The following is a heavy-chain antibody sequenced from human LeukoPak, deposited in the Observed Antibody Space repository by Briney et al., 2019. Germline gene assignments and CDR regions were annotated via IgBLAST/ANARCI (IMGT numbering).Heavy chain of an antibody. CDR1: GFTFSSYW. Sequence: PGGSLRLSCAASGFTFSSYWMSWVRQAPGKGLEWVANIKQDGSEKHYVDSVKGRLTISRDNAKNLLCLQMNSLRVEDTAVYYCAGGPGFLIDCWGQGTLVTVSS. CDR2: IKQDGSEK. J-gene: IGHJ4*02. V-gene: IGHV3-7*01. CDR3: AGGPGFLIDC. D-gene: IGHD3-3*01.